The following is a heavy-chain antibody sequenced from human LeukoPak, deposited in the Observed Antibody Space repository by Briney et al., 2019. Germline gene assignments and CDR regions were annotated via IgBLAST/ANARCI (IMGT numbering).Heavy chain of an antibody. CDR3: AREDSSGLDY. Sequence: PGGSLRLSCAASGFTFSSYAMSWVRQAPGKGLEWVSAISSSGSTIYYADSVKGRFTISRDNAKNSLYLQMNSLRAEDTAIYYCAREDSSGLDYWGQGTLVTVSS. D-gene: IGHD6-19*01. CDR2: ISSSGSTI. J-gene: IGHJ4*02. CDR1: GFTFSSYA. V-gene: IGHV3-48*03.